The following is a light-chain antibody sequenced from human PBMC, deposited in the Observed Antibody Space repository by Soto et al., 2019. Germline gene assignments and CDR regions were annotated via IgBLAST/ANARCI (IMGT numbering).Light chain of an antibody. CDR3: AAWDGTLSGWV. CDR1: SSNIGDNS. J-gene: IGLJ3*02. V-gene: IGLV1-44*01. Sequence: QPVLTQPPSASGTPGQTVAISCSGSSSNIGDNSVNWYQQLPGTAPKLVIYTNDKRPSGVPDRFSGSKSGTSASLAISGLQSEDEAEYYCAAWDGTLSGWVFGGGTKLTVL. CDR2: TND.